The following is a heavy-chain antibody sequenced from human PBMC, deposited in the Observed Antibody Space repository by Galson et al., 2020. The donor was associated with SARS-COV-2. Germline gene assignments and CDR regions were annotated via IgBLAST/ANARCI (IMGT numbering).Heavy chain of an antibody. V-gene: IGHV3-23*01. CDR3: AQDKTYWYFDL. CDR1: GFTFTSYP. CDR2: IIASGGST. J-gene: IGHJ2*01. Sequence: GGSLRLSCAASGFTFTSYPMSWVRQAPGKGLEWVSSIIASGGSTTYADSVKGRFTISRDNSKNTLYLQMNSLRADDTAVYYCAQDKTYWYFDLWDRGTLVTVSS.